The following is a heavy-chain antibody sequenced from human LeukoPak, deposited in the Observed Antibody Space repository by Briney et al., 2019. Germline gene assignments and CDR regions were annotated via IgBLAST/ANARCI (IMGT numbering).Heavy chain of an antibody. CDR3: ARDRITIFGVVDYYFDY. CDR2: INPNSGGT. Sequence: ASVKVSCKASGHTFTGYYMHWVRQAPGQGLEWMGWINPNSGGTNYAQKFQGRVTMTRDTSISTAYMELSRLRSDDTAVYYCARDRITIFGVVDYYFDYWGQGTLVTVSS. CDR1: GHTFTGYY. D-gene: IGHD3-3*01. V-gene: IGHV1-2*02. J-gene: IGHJ4*02.